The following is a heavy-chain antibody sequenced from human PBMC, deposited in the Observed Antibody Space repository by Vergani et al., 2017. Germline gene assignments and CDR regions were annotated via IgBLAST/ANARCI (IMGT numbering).Heavy chain of an antibody. V-gene: IGHV3-66*02. D-gene: IGHD3-10*01. Sequence: ELQLVESGGGLVQSGGSLRLPCAASGSTVSGNYFTWVRKAPGKGLKWGSHIYSGVETYYADSVKGRVTISRDTSKNTHHLQINNLRVEDTDVYYCARGNYYGSGTYVDPWGQGTLVTVSS. CDR2: IYSGVET. CDR1: GSTVSGNY. J-gene: IGHJ5*02. CDR3: ARGNYYGSGTYVDP.